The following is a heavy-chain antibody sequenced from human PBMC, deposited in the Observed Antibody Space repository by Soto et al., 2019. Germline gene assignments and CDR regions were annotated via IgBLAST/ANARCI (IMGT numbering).Heavy chain of an antibody. CDR2: FDPEDGET. J-gene: IGHJ5*02. Sequence: ASVKVSCKVSGYTLTELSMHWVRQAPGKGLEWMGGFDPEDGETIYAQKFQGRVTMTEDTSTDTAYMELSSLRSEDTAVYYCATGPVLRFLKRGNNWFDPWGQGTLVTVSS. CDR1: GYTLTELS. CDR3: ATGPVLRFLKRGNNWFDP. D-gene: IGHD3-3*01. V-gene: IGHV1-24*01.